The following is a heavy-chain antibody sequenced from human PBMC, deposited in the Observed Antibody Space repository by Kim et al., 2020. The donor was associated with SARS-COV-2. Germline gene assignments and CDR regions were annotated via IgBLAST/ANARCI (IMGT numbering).Heavy chain of an antibody. CDR1: GGSITSSTYY. CDR2: FYISGGT. CDR3: ARRRLERGSGFDP. V-gene: IGHV4-39*01. Sequence: SETLSLTCTVSGGSITSSTYYWVWIRQPPGEGLEWIGSFYISGGTYYNPSLKSRAIISVDTSKNQFSLKLNSVTAADTALYYCARRRLERGSGFDPWGQG. J-gene: IGHJ5*02. D-gene: IGHD1-1*01.